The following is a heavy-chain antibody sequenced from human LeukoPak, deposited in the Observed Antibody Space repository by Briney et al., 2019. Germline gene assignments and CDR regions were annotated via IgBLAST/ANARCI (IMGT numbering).Heavy chain of an antibody. V-gene: IGHV4-34*01. D-gene: IGHD3-10*01. CDR1: GGSLNGHY. J-gene: IGHJ5*02. CDR3: AKSDGSGSYYKRNLEFDP. Sequence: SETLSLTCAVYGGSLNGHYWSWIRQPPGKGLEWIGEGSESGGTKFNPSLKSRVTISADTSKNQFSLKVKSVTAADTAVYYCAKSDGSGSYYKRNLEFDPWGQGILVTVSS. CDR2: GSESGGT.